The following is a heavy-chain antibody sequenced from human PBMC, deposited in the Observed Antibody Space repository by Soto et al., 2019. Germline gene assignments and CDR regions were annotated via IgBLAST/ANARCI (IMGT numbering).Heavy chain of an antibody. Sequence: EVQLVESGGGLVKPGGSLRLSCAASGFTFSNAWMSWVRQAPGKGLEWVGRIKSKTDGGTTDYAAPVKGRFTISRDDLKNTLYLQMNSLKTEDTAVYYCTTSDNYGGNSVFDYWGQGTLVTVSS. V-gene: IGHV3-15*01. CDR1: GFTFSNAW. CDR3: TTSDNYGGNSVFDY. D-gene: IGHD4-17*01. CDR2: IKSKTDGGTT. J-gene: IGHJ4*02.